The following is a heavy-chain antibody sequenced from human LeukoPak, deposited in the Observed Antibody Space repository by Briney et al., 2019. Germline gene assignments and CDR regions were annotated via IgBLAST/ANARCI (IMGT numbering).Heavy chain of an antibody. CDR2: INPSVGST. V-gene: IGHV1-46*01. D-gene: IGHD3-22*01. J-gene: IGHJ4*02. Sequence: ASVKVSCKASRYTLTSVNMHWVRQAPGPGLEWMGIINPSVGSTSYAQKFQGRVTITRATSTSTVYMELRSMISEDTDVYFCARDYYVRSGYTWGQGTLVTVSS. CDR1: RYTLTSVN. CDR3: ARDYYVRSGYT.